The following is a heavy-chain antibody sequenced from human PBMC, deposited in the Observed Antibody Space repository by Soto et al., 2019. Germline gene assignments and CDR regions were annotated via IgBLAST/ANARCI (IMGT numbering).Heavy chain of an antibody. V-gene: IGHV3-7*03. D-gene: IGHD2-8*01. Sequence: EVQLVESGGGLVQPGGSLRLSCAASGFTFSSYWMSWVRQAPGKGLEWVANIKQDGSEKYYVDSVKGRFTISRDNAKNSLYLQMNSLRAEDTAVYYCAGVQARGMVYILPYWGQGPLVTVSS. CDR1: GFTFSSYW. J-gene: IGHJ4*02. CDR2: IKQDGSEK. CDR3: AGVQARGMVYILPY.